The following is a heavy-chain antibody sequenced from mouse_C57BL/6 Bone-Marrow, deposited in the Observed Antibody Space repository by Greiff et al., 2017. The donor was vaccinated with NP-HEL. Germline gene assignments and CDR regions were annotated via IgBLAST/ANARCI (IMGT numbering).Heavy chain of an antibody. J-gene: IGHJ4*01. Sequence: EVQLQESGGGLVQPGGSLKLSCAASGFTFSDYYMYWVRQTPEKRLEWVAYISNGGGSTYYPDTVKGRFTISRDNAKNTLYLQMSRLKSEDTAMYYSARQTVLLLRYAMDYWGQGTSDTVSS. D-gene: IGHD1-1*01. CDR1: GFTFSDYY. CDR2: ISNGGGST. V-gene: IGHV5-12*01. CDR3: ARQTVLLLRYAMDY.